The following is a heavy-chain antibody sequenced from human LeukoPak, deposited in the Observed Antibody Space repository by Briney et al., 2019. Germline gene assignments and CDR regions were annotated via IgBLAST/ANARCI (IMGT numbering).Heavy chain of an antibody. D-gene: IGHD5-12*01. J-gene: IGHJ1*01. V-gene: IGHV1-2*02. CDR2: INPNSGDT. CDR3: ARDDGSGYDYIAEYFQH. Sequence: ASVKVSCKASGYILTDYYMHWVRQAPGQGLEWMGWINPNSGDTNYAQKFQGRVTMTRDTSISTAYMELSRLRSDDTAVYYCARDDGSGYDYIAEYFQHWGQGTLVTVSS. CDR1: GYILTDYY.